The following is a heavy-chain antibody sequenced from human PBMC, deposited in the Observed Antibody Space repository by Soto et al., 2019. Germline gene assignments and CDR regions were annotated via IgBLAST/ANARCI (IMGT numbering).Heavy chain of an antibody. CDR3: AVWFYSDTSGYKGYYFDY. J-gene: IGHJ4*02. CDR2: IYPANSDA. Sequence: HGEALKISCKASGYSFTDYWIGWVRQMPGQGLEWMGIIYPANSDARYSPSFQGQVTISADKSISTAYLRWSSLKASDTAMYYCAVWFYSDTSGYKGYYFDYWGRGNLVTVSS. CDR1: GYSFTDYW. D-gene: IGHD3-22*01. V-gene: IGHV5-51*01.